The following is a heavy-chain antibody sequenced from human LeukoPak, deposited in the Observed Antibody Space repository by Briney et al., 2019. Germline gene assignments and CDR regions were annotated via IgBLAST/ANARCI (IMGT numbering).Heavy chain of an antibody. J-gene: IGHJ4*02. V-gene: IGHV4-39*07. CDR3: ARLEIYTVTFDY. D-gene: IGHD4-17*01. CDR1: GGSVSSNRYY. Sequence: ASETLSLTCTVSGGSVSSNRYYWGWIRQPPGKGLEWIGEIYHSGSTNYNPSLKSRVTISVDKSKNQFSLKLSSVTAADTAVYYCARLEIYTVTFDYWGQGTLVTVSS. CDR2: IYHSGST.